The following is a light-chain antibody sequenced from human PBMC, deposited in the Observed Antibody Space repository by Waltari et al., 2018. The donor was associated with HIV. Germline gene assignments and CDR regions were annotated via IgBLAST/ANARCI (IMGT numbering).Light chain of an antibody. CDR1: SSNIGKNY. J-gene: IGLJ1*01. CDR3: GTWDGSLSADNYV. Sequence: SVLTQPPSVSAAAGQKVTISCSGSSSNIGKNYVSWYQQLPGTAPKLLIYDDNKRPSGIPDRVSGSKSGTSATLGITGLQTGDEADYYCGTWDGSLSADNYVFGTGTEVTVL. CDR2: DDN. V-gene: IGLV1-51*01.